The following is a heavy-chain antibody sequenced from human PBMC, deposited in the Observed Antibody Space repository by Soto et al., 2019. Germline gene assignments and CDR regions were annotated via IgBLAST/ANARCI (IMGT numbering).Heavy chain of an antibody. CDR1: GYSLTSYW. D-gene: IGHD2-2*01. CDR3: ARHGEHCSSTSCYLYYYYYGMDV. Sequence: XESLKISCKGSGYSLTSYWIGWVRQMPGKGLEWMGIIYPGDSDTRYSPSFQGQVTISADKSISTAYLQWSSLKASDTAMYYCARHGEHCSSTSCYLYYYYYGMDVWGQGTTVTVSS. J-gene: IGHJ6*02. V-gene: IGHV5-51*01. CDR2: IYPGDSDT.